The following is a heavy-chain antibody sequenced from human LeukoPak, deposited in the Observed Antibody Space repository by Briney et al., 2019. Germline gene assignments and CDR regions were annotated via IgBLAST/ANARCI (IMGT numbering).Heavy chain of an antibody. V-gene: IGHV4-59*01. CDR2: IYDSGIT. J-gene: IGHJ4*02. D-gene: IGHD3-22*01. Sequence: SETLSLTCTVSGGSISRYYWSWIRQPPGKGLEWIGNIYDSGITNYNPSLKSRLTISVDTSKNQCSLKLSSVTAADTAVSYCARQSISGSSPSYFDYWGQGTLVNVSS. CDR3: ARQSISGSSPSYFDY. CDR1: GGSISRYY.